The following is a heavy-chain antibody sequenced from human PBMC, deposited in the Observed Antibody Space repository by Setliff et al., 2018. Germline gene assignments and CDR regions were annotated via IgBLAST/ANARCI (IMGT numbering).Heavy chain of an antibody. V-gene: IGHV3-7*04. D-gene: IGHD5-18*01. CDR2: IKQDGSDK. CDR1: GFTFGPYT. J-gene: IGHJ4*02. Sequence: GGSLRLSCAASGFTFGPYTMSWVRQAPGKGLEWVANIKQDGSDKYYVDSVKGRFTISRDNAKNSLYLQMNNLRAEDTAVYYCARGGYSYGYWGQGTLVTVSS. CDR3: ARGGYSYGY.